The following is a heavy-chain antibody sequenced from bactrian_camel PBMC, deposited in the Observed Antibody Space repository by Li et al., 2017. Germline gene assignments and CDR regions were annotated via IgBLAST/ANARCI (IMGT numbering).Heavy chain of an antibody. J-gene: IGHJ4*01. Sequence: VQLVESGGGSVQAGGSLRLSCSSSGFTITRNCMGWFRQAPGKEREGVAAIWNGGGGTYYAASVKGRFTISQDNAKNTVYLQMNSLKPEDTALYYCVADPSVFPVCVIGVMRTDYRARGPRSPSP. V-gene: IGHV3S40*01. D-gene: IGHD4*01. CDR1: GFTITRNC. CDR2: IWNGGGGT.